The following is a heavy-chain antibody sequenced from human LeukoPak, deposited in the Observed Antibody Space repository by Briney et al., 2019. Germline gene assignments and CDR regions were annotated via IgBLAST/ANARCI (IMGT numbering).Heavy chain of an antibody. J-gene: IGHJ6*03. CDR1: GFTFSSYG. Sequence: GGTLRLSCAASGFTFSSYGMSWVRQAPGEGLEWVSAISGSGGSTYYADSVKGRFTISRDNSKNTLYLQMNSLRAEDTAVYYCAKTYCGGDCYSHYYYYMDVWGKGTTVTISS. CDR3: AKTYCGGDCYSHYYYYMDV. CDR2: ISGSGGST. V-gene: IGHV3-23*01. D-gene: IGHD2-21*02.